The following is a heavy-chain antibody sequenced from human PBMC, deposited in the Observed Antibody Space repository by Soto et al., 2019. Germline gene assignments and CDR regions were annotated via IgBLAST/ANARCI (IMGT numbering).Heavy chain of an antibody. CDR1: GFTFSRNT. V-gene: IGHV3-21*01. CDR3: VKDEGIEAMDV. Sequence: PGGSLRLSCVTSGFTFSRNTMHWVRQAPGKGLECVASITSSGSYVYYADSVKGRFSASRDNAKNSLSLQMDSLRPDDTAIYFCVKDEGIEAMDVWGQGTTVTVSS. D-gene: IGHD3-3*02. CDR2: ITSSGSYV. J-gene: IGHJ6*02.